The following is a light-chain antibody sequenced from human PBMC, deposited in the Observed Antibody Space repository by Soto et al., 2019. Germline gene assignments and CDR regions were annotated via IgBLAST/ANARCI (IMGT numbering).Light chain of an antibody. Sequence: QSVLTQPASVSGSPGQSSTISCTGASSDVGGFEHVSWYQQHPGKVPRLLIYDVSSRPSGVSDRFSGSKSGNTASLTISGLQAEDEADYYCKSFTTTNTYVFGTGTKLTVL. CDR2: DVS. CDR3: KSFTTTNTYV. CDR1: SSDVGGFEH. J-gene: IGLJ1*01. V-gene: IGLV2-14*03.